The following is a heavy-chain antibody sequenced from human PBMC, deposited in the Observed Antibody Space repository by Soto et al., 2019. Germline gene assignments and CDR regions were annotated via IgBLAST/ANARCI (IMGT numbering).Heavy chain of an antibody. J-gene: IGHJ6*02. D-gene: IGHD1-26*01. CDR2: ISYDGSNK. Sequence: GGSLRLSCAASGFTFSSYGMHWVRQAPGKGLEWVAVISYDGSNKYYADSVKGRFTISRGNSKNTLYLQMNSLRAEDTAVYYCAKALVGANYYYYGMDVWGQGTTVTVSS. V-gene: IGHV3-30*18. CDR1: GFTFSSYG. CDR3: AKALVGANYYYYGMDV.